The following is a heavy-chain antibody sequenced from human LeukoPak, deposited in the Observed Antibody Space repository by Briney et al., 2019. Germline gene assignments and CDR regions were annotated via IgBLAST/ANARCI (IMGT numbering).Heavy chain of an antibody. D-gene: IGHD2-2*01. CDR3: AASCSSTSCSRSNWFDP. CDR1: GYTFTSYG. Sequence: ASVKVSCKASGYTFTSYGISWVRQAPGQGLEWMGWISAYNGNTNYAQKLQGRVTMTTDTSTSTAYMELTSLRSDDTAVHYCAASCSSTSCSRSNWFDPWGQGTLVTASS. CDR2: ISAYNGNT. V-gene: IGHV1-18*01. J-gene: IGHJ5*02.